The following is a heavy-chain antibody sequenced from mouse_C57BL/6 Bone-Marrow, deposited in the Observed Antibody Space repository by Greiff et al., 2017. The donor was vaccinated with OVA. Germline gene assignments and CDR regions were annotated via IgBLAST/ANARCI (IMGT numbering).Heavy chain of an antibody. CDR1: GFTFTNYY. V-gene: IGHV7-3*01. J-gene: IGHJ2*01. CDR3: ARYKGRVAVNYFDY. Sequence: EVQLVESGGGLVQPGASLSLSCAASGFTFTNYYMSWVRQPPGKALEWLAFIRNKPNGSTSEYSASVKGRFTISRDNSQSILHLQMEALGAEYSATYYCARYKGRVAVNYFDYWGQGTARKVSS. D-gene: IGHD1-1*01. CDR2: IRNKPNGSTS.